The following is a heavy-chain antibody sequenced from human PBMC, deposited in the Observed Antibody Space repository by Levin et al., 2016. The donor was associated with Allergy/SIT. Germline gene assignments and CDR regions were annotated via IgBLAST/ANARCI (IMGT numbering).Heavy chain of an antibody. CDR3: VRFNQNWNYGSDY. CDR2: ITSSGSIT. CDR1: GFTFNNYS. Sequence: GESLKISCAASGFTFNNYSMNWVRQAPGKGLEYVSAITSSGSITYYADSVKGRFTISRDNSKNMLYLQMSSLRPEDTALYYCVRFNQNWNYGSDYWGQGTLVTVSS. V-gene: IGHV3-64D*09. J-gene: IGHJ4*02. D-gene: IGHD1-7*01.